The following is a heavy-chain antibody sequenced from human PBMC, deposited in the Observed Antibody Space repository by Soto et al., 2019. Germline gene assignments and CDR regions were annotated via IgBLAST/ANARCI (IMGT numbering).Heavy chain of an antibody. Sequence: EVQLVESGGGLVQPGGSLKLSCAASGFTFSGSAMHWVRQASGKGLEWVGRIRSKANSYATAYAASVKGRFTISRDDSKSTAYLQVNSLKTEDTAVYYCTRHRSGFSGGSCGDYYYYMDVWGKGTTVNVS. D-gene: IGHD2-15*01. CDR1: GFTFSGSA. CDR3: TRHRSGFSGGSCGDYYYYMDV. V-gene: IGHV3-73*01. J-gene: IGHJ6*03. CDR2: IRSKANSYAT.